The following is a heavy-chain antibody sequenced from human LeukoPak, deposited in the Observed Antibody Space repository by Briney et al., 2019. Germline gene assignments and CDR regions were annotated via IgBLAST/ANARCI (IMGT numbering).Heavy chain of an antibody. CDR3: ARAGRYYYGSGFDP. D-gene: IGHD3-10*01. Sequence: SETLSLTCTVSGGSISSSSYYWGWLRQPPGKGLEWIGSIYYSGSTYYNPSLKSRVTISVDTSKNQFSLKLSSVTAADTAVYYCARAGRYYYGSGFDPWGQGTLVTVSS. CDR2: IYYSGST. V-gene: IGHV4-39*01. CDR1: GGSISSSSYY. J-gene: IGHJ5*02.